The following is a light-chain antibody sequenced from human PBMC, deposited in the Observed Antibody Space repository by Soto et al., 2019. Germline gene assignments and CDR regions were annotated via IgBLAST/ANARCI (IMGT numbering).Light chain of an antibody. CDR1: QGIRND. J-gene: IGKJ2*01. Sequence: AIQMTQSPSSLSASVVDRVPITCRASQGIRNDLAWYQKNPGKAPKLLIYAASSLQSGVPSRCRGSGSRTDFALTSGSLQPEDFASYFCLQDYNYPYAFGQGTKVDIK. CDR3: LQDYNYPYA. CDR2: AAS. V-gene: IGKV1-6*01.